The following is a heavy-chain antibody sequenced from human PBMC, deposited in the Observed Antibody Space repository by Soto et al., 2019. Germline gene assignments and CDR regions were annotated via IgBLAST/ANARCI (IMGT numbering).Heavy chain of an antibody. Sequence: GYSMKLSCNVSGYRFTRYWIGLVRQMPGKGLEWMGIIYPGDSDTRYSPSFQGQVTISADKSISTAYLQWSSLKASDTAMYYCARQRNGGTTIGYSGMDVRGQRTMVTVSS. J-gene: IGHJ6*02. CDR1: GYRFTRYW. D-gene: IGHD5-12*01. CDR3: ARQRNGGTTIGYSGMDV. V-gene: IGHV5-51*01. CDR2: IYPGDSDT.